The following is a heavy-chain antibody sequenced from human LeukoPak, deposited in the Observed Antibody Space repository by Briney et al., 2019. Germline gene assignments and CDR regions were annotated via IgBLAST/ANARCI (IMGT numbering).Heavy chain of an antibody. CDR2: FYHTGRT. D-gene: IGHD1-1*01. CDR1: GYSISLGYY. V-gene: IGHV4-38-2*02. CDR3: ARDMGWNGLVDS. J-gene: IGHJ4*02. Sequence: SETLSLTCTVSGYSISLGYYWGWIRQPPGKGLEWIGSFYHTGRTYYNPSLKSRVTVSGDTSKNQFPLKLSSVTAADTAVYYCARDMGWNGLVDSWGQGTLDTVSS.